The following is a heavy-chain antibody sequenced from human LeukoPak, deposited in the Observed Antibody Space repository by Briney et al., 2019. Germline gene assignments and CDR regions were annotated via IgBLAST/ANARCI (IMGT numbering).Heavy chain of an antibody. CDR3: ASRRDCSSTSCHTGGYYMDV. CDR2: IIPIFGTA. Sequence: GASVKVSCKASGGTFSSYAISWVRQAPGQGLEWMGGIIPIFGTANYAQKFQGGVTITTDESTSTAYMGLSSLRSEDTAVYYCASRRDCSSTSCHTGGYYMDVWGKGTTVTVSS. D-gene: IGHD2-2*01. J-gene: IGHJ6*03. V-gene: IGHV1-69*05. CDR1: GGTFSSYA.